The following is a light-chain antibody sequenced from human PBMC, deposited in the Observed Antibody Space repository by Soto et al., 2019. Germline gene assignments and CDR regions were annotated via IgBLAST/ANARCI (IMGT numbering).Light chain of an antibody. CDR3: QHYGTSPFT. J-gene: IGKJ3*01. V-gene: IGKV3-20*01. CDR1: QSIASSY. CDR2: GAS. Sequence: PGERATLSCRASQSIASSYFGRYQQNPGQAPRLLIYGASSRATGIPDRFSGSGSGTDFTLTITRLEPEDFAVYYCQHYGTSPFTFGPGTKVEIK.